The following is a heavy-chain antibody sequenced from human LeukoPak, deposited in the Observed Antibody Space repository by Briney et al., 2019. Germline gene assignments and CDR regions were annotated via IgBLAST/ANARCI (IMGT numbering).Heavy chain of an antibody. J-gene: IGHJ4*02. D-gene: IGHD6-19*01. Sequence: PGGSLRLSCAASGFTFSSYAMHWVRQAPGKGLEWVAVISYDGSNKYYADSVKGRFTISRDNSKNTLYLQMNSLRAEDTAVYYCARADSSGWAWTSFIDHWGQGTLVTVSS. V-gene: IGHV3-30-3*01. CDR2: ISYDGSNK. CDR3: ARADSSGWAWTSFIDH. CDR1: GFTFSSYA.